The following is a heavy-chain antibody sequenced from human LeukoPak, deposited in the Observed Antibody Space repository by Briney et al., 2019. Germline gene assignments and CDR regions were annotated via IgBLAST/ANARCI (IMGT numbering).Heavy chain of an antibody. CDR2: IYPNSGGT. CDR3: ARDLPGDGHNSAYDV. Sequence: ASVKVSCKASGYTFTDYFIHWVRQALGQGLEWMGWIYPNSGGTNYAQKFQGRVTMTRDTSINTAYMELSSLTSDDTAVYFCARDLPGDGHNSAYDVWGQGTMVTVSS. CDR1: GYTFTDYF. J-gene: IGHJ3*01. V-gene: IGHV1-2*02. D-gene: IGHD5-24*01.